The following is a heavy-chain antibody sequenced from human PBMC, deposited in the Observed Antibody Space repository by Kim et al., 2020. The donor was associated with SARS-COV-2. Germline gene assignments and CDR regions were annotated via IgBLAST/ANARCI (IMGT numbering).Heavy chain of an antibody. Sequence: SETLSLTCTVSGGSISSSDYYWGWIRQPPGKGLERIGSLYNSGSTYYNPSLKSRVTISVDTPKNQFSLKVSSVTAADTAVYYCARLRGYSYGQIDYWGQG. CDR1: GGSISSSDYY. D-gene: IGHD5-18*01. CDR2: LYNSGST. CDR3: ARLRGYSYGQIDY. V-gene: IGHV4-39*01. J-gene: IGHJ4*02.